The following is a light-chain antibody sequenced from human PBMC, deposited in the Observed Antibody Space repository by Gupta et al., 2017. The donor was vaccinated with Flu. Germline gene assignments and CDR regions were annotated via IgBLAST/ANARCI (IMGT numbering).Light chain of an antibody. CDR1: KIGSET. Sequence: SFLLTQPPSVSVAPAQTASIACGGNKIGSETVHWYQQKPGQAPVLVLYDDDFRPSGIPERFSGSNSGNTATLTIRRVEAGDEADYYCQVWDTASDHWLFGAGTTLTVV. J-gene: IGLJ3*02. V-gene: IGLV3-21*02. CDR2: DDD. CDR3: QVWDTASDHWL.